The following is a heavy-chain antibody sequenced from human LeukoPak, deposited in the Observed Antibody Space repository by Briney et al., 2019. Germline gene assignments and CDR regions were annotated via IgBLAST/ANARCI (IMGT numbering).Heavy chain of an antibody. Sequence: GGSLSLSCAASGFTFSSYGMHWVRQAPGKGLEGVAVIWYDGSNKYYAESVKGRFTISRDNSKNTLYLQMNSLRAEDTAVYYCAKDGYSNYYYYYYYYMDVWGKGTTVTVSS. D-gene: IGHD4-11*01. V-gene: IGHV3-33*06. CDR1: GFTFSSYG. CDR2: IWYDGSNK. J-gene: IGHJ6*03. CDR3: AKDGYSNYYYYYYYYMDV.